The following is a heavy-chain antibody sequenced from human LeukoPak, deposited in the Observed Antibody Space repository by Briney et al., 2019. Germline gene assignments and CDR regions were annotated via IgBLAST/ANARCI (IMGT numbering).Heavy chain of an antibody. V-gene: IGHV3-48*04. Sequence: PGGSLRLSCAASGFSFRTYSMNWVRQAPGKGLEWLSYISTRSSTIDYAGSVKGRFTVSRDDAKNSLYLQVTGLTADDTAVYYCAREMHLVGYYLDYWGQGTPVIVSP. CDR3: AREMHLVGYYLDY. D-gene: IGHD3-3*02. CDR1: GFSFRTYS. J-gene: IGHJ4*02. CDR2: ISTRSSTI.